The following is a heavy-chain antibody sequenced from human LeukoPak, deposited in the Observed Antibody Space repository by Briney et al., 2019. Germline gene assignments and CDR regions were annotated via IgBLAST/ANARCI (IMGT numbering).Heavy chain of an antibody. CDR3: ATESAYYDFRRRYYREAAAAFDI. CDR2: VTRDGRRT. D-gene: IGHD3-3*01. Sequence: PGGSLRLSCAVSGFTFSDYYMSWVRPPPGKGREWVSYVTRDGRRTKYTDSVTVAFTASTDNAKESSYRQMTSLRAEDTAIYSRATESAYYDFRRRYYREAAAAFDIWGQGTIVTVSS. J-gene: IGHJ3*02. V-gene: IGHV3-11*01. CDR1: GFTFSDYY.